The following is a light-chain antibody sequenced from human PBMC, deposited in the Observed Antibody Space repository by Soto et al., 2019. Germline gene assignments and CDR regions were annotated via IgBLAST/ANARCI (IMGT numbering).Light chain of an antibody. J-gene: IGKJ5*01. CDR3: QQYNNWPLT. CDR2: GAS. V-gene: IGKV3-15*01. Sequence: EIVMTQSPATLSVSPGERATLSCRASQSVSSNLAWYQQKPGQAPSLLIYGASTRATGIPARFSGSGSGTEFTLTISSMQSEDFAVYYWQQYNNWPLTFGQGTRLEI. CDR1: QSVSSN.